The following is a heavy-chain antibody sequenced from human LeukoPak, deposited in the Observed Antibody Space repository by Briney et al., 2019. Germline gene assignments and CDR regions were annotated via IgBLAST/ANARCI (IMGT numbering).Heavy chain of an antibody. V-gene: IGHV4-39*01. J-gene: IGHJ4*02. CDR1: GGSISSSSYY. Sequence: SETLSLTCTVSGGSISSSSYYWGWIRQPPGKGLEWIGSIYYSGSTYYNPSLKSRVTVSVDTSKNQFSLKLSSVAAADTAVYYCARLRRWLQNFDYWGQGTLVTVSS. D-gene: IGHD5-24*01. CDR2: IYYSGST. CDR3: ARLRRWLQNFDY.